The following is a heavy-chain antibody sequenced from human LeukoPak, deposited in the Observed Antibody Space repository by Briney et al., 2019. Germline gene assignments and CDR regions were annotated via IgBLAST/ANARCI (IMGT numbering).Heavy chain of an antibody. Sequence: GGSLRLACAASGFTFSSYSMNWVRQAPGKGLEWVSSISSSSSYIYYADSVKGRFTISRDNAKNSLYLQMNSLRAEDTAVYYCARARFGEGGYYFDYWGQGTLVTVSS. J-gene: IGHJ4*02. V-gene: IGHV3-21*01. D-gene: IGHD3-10*01. CDR3: ARARFGEGGYYFDY. CDR1: GFTFSSYS. CDR2: ISSSSSYI.